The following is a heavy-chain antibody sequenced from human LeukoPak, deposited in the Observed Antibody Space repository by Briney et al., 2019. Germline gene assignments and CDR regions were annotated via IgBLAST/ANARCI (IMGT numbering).Heavy chain of an antibody. CDR2: FYVGGAT. CDR3: AKAGRAAPDFDYFDC. Sequence: GGSLRLSCAVSGFSVTNNYMSWVRQAPGKGLEWVSVFYVGGATYYADSVKGRFTISRDNSENTLYLQMKSLRAEDTAVYFCAKAGRAAPDFDYFDCWGQGTLLTVSS. V-gene: IGHV3-53*01. D-gene: IGHD6-13*01. J-gene: IGHJ4*02. CDR1: GFSVTNNY.